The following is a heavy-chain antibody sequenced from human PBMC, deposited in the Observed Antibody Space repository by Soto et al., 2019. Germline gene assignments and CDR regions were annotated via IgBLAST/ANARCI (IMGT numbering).Heavy chain of an antibody. CDR3: ARDLGDTGWFDP. CDR1: GGSISSSSYY. J-gene: IGHJ5*02. D-gene: IGHD5-18*01. CDR2: IYYSGST. V-gene: IGHV4-39*07. Sequence: SETLSLTCTVSGGSISSSSYYWGWIRQPPGKGLEWIGSIYYSGSTNYNPSLKSRVTISVDTSKNQFSLKLSSVTAADTAVYYCARDLGDTGWFDPWGQGTLVTVSS.